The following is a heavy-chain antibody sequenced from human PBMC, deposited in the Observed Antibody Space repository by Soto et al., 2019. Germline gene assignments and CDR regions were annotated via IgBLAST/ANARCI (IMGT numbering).Heavy chain of an antibody. D-gene: IGHD3-3*01. CDR2: IWYDGSNK. CDR3: ARDAYIKDFWSGYGFDY. Sequence: QVQLVESGGGVVQPGRSLRLSCAASGFTFSSYGMHWVRQAPGKGLEWVAVIWYDGSNKYYADFVKGRFTISRDNSKNTLYLKMNSLRAEDTAVYYCARDAYIKDFWSGYGFDYWGQGTLVTVSS. V-gene: IGHV3-33*01. CDR1: GFTFSSYG. J-gene: IGHJ4*02.